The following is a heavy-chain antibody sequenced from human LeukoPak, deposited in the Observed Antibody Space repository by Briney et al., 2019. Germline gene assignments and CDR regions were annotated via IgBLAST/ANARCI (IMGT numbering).Heavy chain of an antibody. CDR2: IYPGDSDT. D-gene: IGHD3-10*01. CDR3: ARLSMVRGVISVLNDY. CDR1: GYSFTSYW. J-gene: IGHJ4*02. V-gene: IGHV5-51*01. Sequence: GESLQISCKGSGYSFTSYWIGWVRQMPGKGLEWMGIIYPGDSDTRYSPSFQGQVTISADKSISTAYLQWSSLKASDTAMYYCARLSMVRGVISVLNDYWGQGTLVTVSS.